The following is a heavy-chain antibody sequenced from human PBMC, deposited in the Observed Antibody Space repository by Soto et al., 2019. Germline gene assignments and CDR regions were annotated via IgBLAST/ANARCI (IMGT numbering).Heavy chain of an antibody. CDR3: ASSIAVAGISDY. J-gene: IGHJ4*02. CDR1: GFAFSSYG. CDR2: IWYDGSNK. Sequence: AGGSLRLSCAASGFAFSSYGMHWVRQAPGKGLEWVAVIWYDGSNKYYADSVRGRFTISRDNSKNTLYLQMNSLRAEDTAVYYCASSIAVAGISDYWGQGTLVTVSS. D-gene: IGHD6-19*01. V-gene: IGHV3-33*01.